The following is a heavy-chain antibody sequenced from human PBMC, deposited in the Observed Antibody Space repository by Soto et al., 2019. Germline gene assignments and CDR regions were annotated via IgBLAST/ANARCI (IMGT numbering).Heavy chain of an antibody. CDR3: ARDMKRAVAAGYYYYYVMHV. V-gene: IGHV1-69*06. Sequence: GASVKVSCKASGGTFSSYGISWVRQAPGQGLEWMGGIIPIFDTSNSAQKFQGRVTITADTSTSSAYLELSNLRSEDTAVYYCARDMKRAVAAGYYYYYVMHVWGQGTTVTVSS. CDR1: GGTFSSYG. J-gene: IGHJ6*02. D-gene: IGHD6-13*01. CDR2: IIPIFDTS.